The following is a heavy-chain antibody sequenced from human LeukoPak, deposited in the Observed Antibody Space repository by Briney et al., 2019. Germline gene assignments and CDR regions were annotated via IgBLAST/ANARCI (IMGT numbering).Heavy chain of an antibody. Sequence: GGSLRLSCAASGFTFNNYAMSWVRQAPGKGLEWVSAISNSGGATYYADSVKGRFTISRDNSKNTLFLHMNSLRVEDTAVYYCAEAPPAATKYYYGMDVWGQGTTVTVSS. V-gene: IGHV3-23*01. CDR1: GFTFNNYA. CDR3: AEAPPAATKYYYGMDV. D-gene: IGHD2-2*01. CDR2: ISNSGGAT. J-gene: IGHJ6*02.